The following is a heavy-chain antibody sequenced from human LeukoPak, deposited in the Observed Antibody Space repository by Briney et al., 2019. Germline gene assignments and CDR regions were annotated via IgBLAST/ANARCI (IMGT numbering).Heavy chain of an antibody. V-gene: IGHV3-30*03. D-gene: IGHD3-10*01. Sequence: GGSLRLSCAASGFTFSSYGMHWVRQAPGKGLEWVAVISYDGSNKYYADSVKGRFTISRDNSKNTLYLQMNSLRAEDTAVYYCARDYYRTPGDYWGQGTLVTVSS. CDR2: ISYDGSNK. J-gene: IGHJ4*02. CDR3: ARDYYRTPGDY. CDR1: GFTFSSYG.